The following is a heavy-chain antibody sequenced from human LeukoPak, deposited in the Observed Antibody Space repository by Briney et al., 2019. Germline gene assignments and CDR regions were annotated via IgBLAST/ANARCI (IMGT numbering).Heavy chain of an antibody. J-gene: IGHJ4*02. CDR1: GYTFTSYA. CDR2: INAGNGNT. CDR3: ARSVAGRAHYFDY. V-gene: IGHV1-3*01. Sequence: GASVKVSCKASGYTFTSYAMHWVRQAPGQRLEWMGWINAGNGNTKYSQKFQGRVTITRDTSASTAYMELSSLRSEDTAVYYCARSVAGRAHYFDYWGQGTLVTVSS. D-gene: IGHD6-19*01.